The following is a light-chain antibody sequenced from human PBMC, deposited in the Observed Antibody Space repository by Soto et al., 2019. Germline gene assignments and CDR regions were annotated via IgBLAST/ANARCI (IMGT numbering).Light chain of an antibody. CDR2: GAS. V-gene: IGKV3-20*01. CDR3: QQYTGQPTT. J-gene: IGKJ5*01. Sequence: EIILTQSPDTLSLSPGERATLSCRASKTVSSKYLAWCQQRPGQAPRLLIYGASTRAAGIPERFSGSGSGTDFTLTITRLEPEDSEVYFCQQYTGQPTTFGQGTRLEIK. CDR1: KTVSSKY.